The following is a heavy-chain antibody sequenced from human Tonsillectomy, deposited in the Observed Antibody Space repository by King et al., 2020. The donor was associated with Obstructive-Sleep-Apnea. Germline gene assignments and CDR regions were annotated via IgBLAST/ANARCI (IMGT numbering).Heavy chain of an antibody. CDR2: INPNSGGT. CDR1: GYTFTGYY. J-gene: IGHJ6*02. V-gene: IGHV1-2*04. CDR3: AREGSGSSNGMDV. D-gene: IGHD3-10*01. Sequence: QLVQSGAEVKKPGASVKVSCKASGYTFTGYYMHWVRQAPGQGLEWMGWINPNSGGTNYAQKCQGWVTMTRETSISTAYMDLSRLRSDDTAVYYCAREGSGSSNGMDVWGQGTTVTVSS.